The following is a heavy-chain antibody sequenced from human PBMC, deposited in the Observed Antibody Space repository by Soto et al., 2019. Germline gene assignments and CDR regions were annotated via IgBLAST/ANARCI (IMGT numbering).Heavy chain of an antibody. J-gene: IGHJ4*02. V-gene: IGHV4-59*08. Sequence: QVQLQESGPGLVKPSETLSLTCTVTGVSTSVYYWSWLRQPPGKGLEWIGYNSYSGNTDYNPSLKRRVTISVDTSKNQFSLKLSSATAADTAVYSCARHGGSYSFDYWGQGTLVTVSS. D-gene: IGHD3-10*01. CDR2: NSYSGNT. CDR3: ARHGGSYSFDY. CDR1: GVSTSVYY.